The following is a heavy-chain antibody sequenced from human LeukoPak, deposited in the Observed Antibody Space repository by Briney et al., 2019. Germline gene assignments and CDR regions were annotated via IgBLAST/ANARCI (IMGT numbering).Heavy chain of an antibody. Sequence: GGSLRLSCAASGFTFSSYWMSWVRQAPGKGLEWVANIKQDGSEKYYVDSVKGRFTISRDNAKKSLYLQMNSLRAEDTAVYYCAKGPVGRRDYDSSGYYFDYWGQGTLVTVSS. V-gene: IGHV3-7*03. D-gene: IGHD3-22*01. J-gene: IGHJ4*02. CDR1: GFTFSSYW. CDR3: AKGPVGRRDYDSSGYYFDY. CDR2: IKQDGSEK.